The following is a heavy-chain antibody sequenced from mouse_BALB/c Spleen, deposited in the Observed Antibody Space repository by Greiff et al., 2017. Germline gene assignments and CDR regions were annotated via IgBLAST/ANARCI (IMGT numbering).Heavy chain of an antibody. J-gene: IGHJ3*01. CDR2: IYPGDGST. CDR3: ARFLYYDYDGGFAY. Sequence: QVQLQQSGPELVKPGASVKMSCKASGYTFTSYYIHWVKQRPGQGLEWIGWIYPGDGSTKYNEKFKGKTTLTADKSSSTAYMLLSSLTSEDSAIYFCARFLYYDYDGGFAYWGQGTLVTVSA. V-gene: IGHV1S56*01. CDR1: GYTFTSYY. D-gene: IGHD2-4*01.